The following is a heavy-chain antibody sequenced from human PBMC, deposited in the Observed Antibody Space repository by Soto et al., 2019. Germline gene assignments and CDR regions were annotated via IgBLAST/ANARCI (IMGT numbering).Heavy chain of an antibody. CDR1: GGSISSSSYY. CDR3: ARQAYSSGWYLDY. J-gene: IGHJ4*02. V-gene: IGHV4-39*01. CDR2: IYYSGST. D-gene: IGHD6-19*01. Sequence: QLQLQESGPGLVKPSETLSLTCTVSGGSISSSSYYWGWIRQPPGKGLEWIGSIYYSGSTYYNPSLKSRVTISVDTSKNQFSLKLSSVTAADTAVSYCARQAYSSGWYLDYWGQGTLVTVSS.